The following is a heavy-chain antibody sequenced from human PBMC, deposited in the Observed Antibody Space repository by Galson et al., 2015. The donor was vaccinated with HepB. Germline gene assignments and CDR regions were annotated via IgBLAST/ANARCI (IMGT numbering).Heavy chain of an antibody. D-gene: IGHD2-2*01. Sequence: SVKVSCKASGYTFSVYYIHWVRQAPGQGLEWMGWIIPHSGGTTYSQKFQGRVTMTRDTSINTACMELSSLGSDDAAVYYCARGVLPPALDYWGQGTLVTVSS. J-gene: IGHJ4*02. V-gene: IGHV1-2*02. CDR1: GYTFSVYY. CDR3: ARGVLPPALDY. CDR2: IIPHSGGT.